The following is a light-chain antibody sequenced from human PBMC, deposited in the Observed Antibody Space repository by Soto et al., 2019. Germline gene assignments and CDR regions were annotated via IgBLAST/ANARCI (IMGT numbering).Light chain of an antibody. Sequence: QSVLTQPASVSGSPGQSITISCTGTSSDVGGYNSVSWYRQDPGKAPKLIIYDVTYRPSGVSNRFSGSKYGNTASLTISGLQSEDEADYHCSSFTSSITYVFGTGTKVTVL. V-gene: IGLV2-14*01. CDR1: SSDVGGYNS. CDR2: DVT. CDR3: SSFTSSITYV. J-gene: IGLJ1*01.